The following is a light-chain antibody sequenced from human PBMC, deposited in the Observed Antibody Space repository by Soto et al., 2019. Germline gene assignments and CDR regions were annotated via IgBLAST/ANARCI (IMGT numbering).Light chain of an antibody. Sequence: QSVLTQPPSAAGTPGQRVTMSWSGSNSNIGINTVNWYQQLPGTAPKLLIYRNNQRPSGVPDRFSGSKSGTSASLAIGGLQSEDEADYYCAAWDDDLNGYVFGTGTKLTVL. V-gene: IGLV1-44*01. J-gene: IGLJ1*01. CDR2: RNN. CDR3: AAWDDDLNGYV. CDR1: NSNIGINT.